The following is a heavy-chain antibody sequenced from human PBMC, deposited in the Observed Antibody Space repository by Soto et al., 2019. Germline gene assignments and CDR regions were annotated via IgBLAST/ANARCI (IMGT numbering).Heavy chain of an antibody. V-gene: IGHV3-33*01. CDR3: ARVAVAGYDAFDI. J-gene: IGHJ3*02. Sequence: QVQLVESGGGVVQPGRSLRLSCAASGFTFSSYGMHWVRQAPGKGLEWVAVIWYDGSNKYYADSVKGRFNISRDNSKNTLYLQMNSLRAEDTAVYYCARVAVAGYDAFDIWGQGTMVTVSS. CDR1: GFTFSSYG. CDR2: IWYDGSNK. D-gene: IGHD6-19*01.